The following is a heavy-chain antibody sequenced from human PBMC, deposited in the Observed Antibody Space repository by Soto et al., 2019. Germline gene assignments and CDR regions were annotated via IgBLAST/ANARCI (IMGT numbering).Heavy chain of an antibody. J-gene: IGHJ4*02. D-gene: IGHD2-15*01. CDR1: GFSLITSGMG. CDR3: AHSTYFGSCSAVSGHYFDY. V-gene: IGHV2-5*01. Sequence: QITLKESGPTLVKPTQTLTLTCTFSGFSLITSGMGVSWIRQHPGKALEWLGIIYWNDDEYYNPSLRSRLAIRQDAYGNQVVLTMTYMCPVDTATYYCAHSTYFGSCSAVSGHYFDYRGQGPLVPVSS. CDR2: IYWNDDE.